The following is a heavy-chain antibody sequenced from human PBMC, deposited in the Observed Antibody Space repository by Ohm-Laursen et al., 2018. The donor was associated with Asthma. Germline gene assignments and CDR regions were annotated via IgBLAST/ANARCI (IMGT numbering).Heavy chain of an antibody. Sequence: SLRLSCSASGFPFSLYAMDWVRQAPGKGLEWLSYISSDITTIYYADSVKGRFTISRDNPRNTLYLQMNSLRAEDTAVYYCAKDSSEVVAADEYWGQGTLVTVSS. V-gene: IGHV3-48*01. CDR1: GFPFSLYA. CDR2: ISSDITTI. CDR3: AKDSSEVVAADEY. J-gene: IGHJ4*02. D-gene: IGHD2-15*01.